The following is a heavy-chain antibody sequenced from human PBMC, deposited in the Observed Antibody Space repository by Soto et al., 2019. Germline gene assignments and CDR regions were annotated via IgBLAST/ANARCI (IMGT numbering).Heavy chain of an antibody. J-gene: IGHJ5*02. V-gene: IGHV1-18*01. Sequence: QVQLEQSGAEVKKPGASVKVSCKASGYTFTSYGISSVRQAPGQGLEWMGRTSAYNGNTNYAQKLQGRVPMTTDTPTSTAYMELRSLRSDDTAVYYCARVVGALGHWFDPWGHGTLVPVSS. D-gene: IGHD1-26*01. CDR3: ARVVGALGHWFDP. CDR2: TSAYNGNT. CDR1: GYTFTSYG.